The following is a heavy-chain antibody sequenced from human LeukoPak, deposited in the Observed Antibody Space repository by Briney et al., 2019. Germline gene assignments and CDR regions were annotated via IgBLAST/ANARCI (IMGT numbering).Heavy chain of an antibody. J-gene: IGHJ4*02. Sequence: AASVKVSCKASGYTFTGYYMHWVRQAPGQGLERMGWINPNSGGTNYAQKFQGRVTMTRDTSISTAYMELSRLRSDDTAVYYCARVPRIAARPFDYWGQGTLVTVSS. V-gene: IGHV1-2*02. CDR3: ARVPRIAARPFDY. D-gene: IGHD6-6*01. CDR2: INPNSGGT. CDR1: GYTFTGYY.